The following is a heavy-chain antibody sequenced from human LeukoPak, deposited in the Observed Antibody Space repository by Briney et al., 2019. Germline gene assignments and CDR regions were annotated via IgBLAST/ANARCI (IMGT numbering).Heavy chain of an antibody. D-gene: IGHD3-22*01. CDR1: GYSFTSYW. J-gene: IGHJ4*02. V-gene: IGHV5-51*01. CDR3: ARPSGRRYYYDSSGYSFDY. Sequence: GESLKISCKGSGYSFTSYWIGWVRQMPGKGLEWMGIIYPGDSDTRYSPSFQGQVTISADKSISTAYLQWSSLKASDTAMYYCARPSGRRYYYDSSGYSFDYWGQGTLVTVSS. CDR2: IYPGDSDT.